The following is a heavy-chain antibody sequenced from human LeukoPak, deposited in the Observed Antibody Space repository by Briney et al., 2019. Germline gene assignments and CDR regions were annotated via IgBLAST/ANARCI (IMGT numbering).Heavy chain of an antibody. CDR1: GFTFSSYS. V-gene: IGHV3-21*01. CDR3: ASYILRVTFGGVIVEGDY. D-gene: IGHD3-16*02. CDR2: ISSSSSYI. J-gene: IGHJ4*02. Sequence: GGSLRLSCAASGFTFSSYSMNWVRQAPGKGLEWVSSISSSSSYIYYADSVKGRFTISRDNAKNSLYLQMNSLRAEDTAVYYCASYILRVTFGGVIVEGDYWGQGTLVTVSS.